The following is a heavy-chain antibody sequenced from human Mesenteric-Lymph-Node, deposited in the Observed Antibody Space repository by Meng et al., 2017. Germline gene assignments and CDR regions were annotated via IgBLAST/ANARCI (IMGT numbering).Heavy chain of an antibody. V-gene: IGHV1-24*01. Sequence: ASVKVSCKVSGYTLTELSMHWVRQAPGKGLEWMGGFDPEDGETIYAQKFQGRVTMTEDTSTDTAYMELSSLRSDDTAMYYCARANLGDVFWGEYYYPMDVWGQGTTVTVSS. D-gene: IGHD7-27*01. CDR3: ARANLGDVFWGEYYYPMDV. CDR2: FDPEDGET. CDR1: GYTLTELS. J-gene: IGHJ6*02.